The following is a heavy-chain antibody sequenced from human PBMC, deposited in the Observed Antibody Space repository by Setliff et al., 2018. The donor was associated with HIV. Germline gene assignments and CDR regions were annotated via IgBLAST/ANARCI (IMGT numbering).Heavy chain of an antibody. D-gene: IGHD3-22*01. CDR3: TRGGITMIVVVTDY. CDR2: IRSKVYGGTT. CDR1: GFTFGDYA. V-gene: IGHV3-49*04. Sequence: GVLRLSCTTSGFTFGDYAMSWVRQAPETGLEWVGFIRSKVYGGTTEYAASVKGRFTISRDDSKSIAYLQMNSLKTEDTAVYYCTRGGITMIVVVTDYWGQGTLVTVS. J-gene: IGHJ4*02.